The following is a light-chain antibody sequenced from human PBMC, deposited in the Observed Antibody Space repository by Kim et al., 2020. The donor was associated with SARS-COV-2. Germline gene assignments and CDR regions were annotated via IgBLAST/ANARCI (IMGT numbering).Light chain of an antibody. CDR3: HQYGSSPWT. Sequence: SPGERTTLSCRTSQTVNSRYLAWYQQTPGQATRLLICGASTRAAGIPDRFSGSGSGTDFTLTISRLEPEDFAVYYCHQYGSSPWTSGHGTKVDIK. CDR1: QTVNSRY. J-gene: IGKJ1*01. CDR2: GAS. V-gene: IGKV3-20*01.